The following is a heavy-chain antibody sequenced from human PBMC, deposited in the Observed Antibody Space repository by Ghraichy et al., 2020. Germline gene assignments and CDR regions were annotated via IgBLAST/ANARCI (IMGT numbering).Heavy chain of an antibody. V-gene: IGHV1-69*06. J-gene: IGHJ6*02. CDR2: ILVIFGKT. CDR3: TREAIYCTNGVCYSDV. CDR1: GGTITSNA. Sequence: SVKVSCKASGGTITSNAFSWVRQAPGQGLEWMGGILVIFGKTNYAQKFQGRVTITADKSTSTVYMELSSLRSEDTAVYYCTREAIYCTNGVCYSDVWGQGTTVTVSS. D-gene: IGHD2-8*01.